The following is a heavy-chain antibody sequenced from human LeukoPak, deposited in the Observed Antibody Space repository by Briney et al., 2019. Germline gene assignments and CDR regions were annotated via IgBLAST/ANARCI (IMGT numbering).Heavy chain of an antibody. D-gene: IGHD6-19*01. J-gene: IGHJ6*03. V-gene: IGHV1-2*02. Sequence: GASVKVSCKASGYTFTGYYMHWVRQAPGQGLEWMGWINPNSGGTNYAQKFQGRVTMTRDTSISTAYMELSRLRSDDTAVYYCGRDKQWHYYYYYYMDVWGKGTTVTVSS. CDR1: GYTFTGYY. CDR2: INPNSGGT. CDR3: GRDKQWHYYYYYYMDV.